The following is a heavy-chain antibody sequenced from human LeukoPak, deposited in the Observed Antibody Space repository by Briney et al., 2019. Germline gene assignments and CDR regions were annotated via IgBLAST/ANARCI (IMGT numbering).Heavy chain of an antibody. CDR2: ISSSSSYI. D-gene: IGHD6-19*01. CDR3: ARDIAVGYYYYYMDV. CDR1: GFTFSSYS. Sequence: GGSLRLSCAASGFTFSSYSMNWVRQAPGKGLEWVSSISSSSSYIYYADSVKGRLTISRDNAKNSLYLQMNSLRAEDTAVYYCARDIAVGYYYYYMDVWGKGTTVTVSS. V-gene: IGHV3-21*01. J-gene: IGHJ6*03.